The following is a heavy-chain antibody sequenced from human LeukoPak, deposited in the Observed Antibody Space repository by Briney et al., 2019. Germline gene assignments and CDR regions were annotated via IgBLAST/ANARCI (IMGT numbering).Heavy chain of an antibody. J-gene: IGHJ4*02. CDR2: IKQDGNEK. V-gene: IGHV3-7*01. D-gene: IGHD4/OR15-4a*01. CDR1: GFRFNTYW. CDR3: ARDTLGEGEDANYAVYYFDY. Sequence: PGGSLRLSCAASGFRFNTYWMSWVRQAPGKGLEWVANIKQDGNEKYYADSVKGRFTISRDNGTNPLDLQMNSLRADDTAVYYCARDTLGEGEDANYAVYYFDYWGQGTVVTVSS.